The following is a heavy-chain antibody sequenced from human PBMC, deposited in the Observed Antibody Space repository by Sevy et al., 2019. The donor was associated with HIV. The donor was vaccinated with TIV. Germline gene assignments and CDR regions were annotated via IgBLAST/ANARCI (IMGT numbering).Heavy chain of an antibody. V-gene: IGHV3-33*01. CDR2: MWYDGNNK. CDR1: GFTFSSFG. Sequence: GGSLRLSCTASGFTFSSFGIHWVRQAPGKGLEWVALMWYDGNNKYYADSVKGRFTISRDSSKNTLYLQMNNLRAEDTAVYYCARGPSLIAAGAAGYLDYWGQGTLVTVSS. D-gene: IGHD6-19*01. CDR3: ARGPSLIAAGAAGYLDY. J-gene: IGHJ4*02.